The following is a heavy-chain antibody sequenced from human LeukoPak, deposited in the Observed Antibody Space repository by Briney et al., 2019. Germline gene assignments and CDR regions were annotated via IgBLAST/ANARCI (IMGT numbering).Heavy chain of an antibody. CDR2: INPNTGGT. D-gene: IGHD3-22*01. CDR1: GYSFTCYY. V-gene: IGHV1-2*02. Sequence: ASVKVSCKASGYSFTCYYMHWVRQAPGQGLEWMGWINPNTGGTNYAQKFQGRVTMTRDTSITTAYMELTWLGSDDTAVYYCARERGPGINYDSGEFGFWGQGTLVT. CDR3: ARERGPGINYDSGEFGF. J-gene: IGHJ4*02.